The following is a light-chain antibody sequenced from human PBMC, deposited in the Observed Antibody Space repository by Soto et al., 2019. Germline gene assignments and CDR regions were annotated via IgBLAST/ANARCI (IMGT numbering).Light chain of an antibody. CDR3: QQYGSSPLFT. Sequence: DLQMTQSPSSVSASVGDRVTITCRASQGISSWLGWYQQKPGKAPKLLIYAASSLQSGVPSRFSGSGSGTDFTLTISSLQPEDFAVYYCQQYGSSPLFTFGPGTKVDIK. CDR2: AAS. CDR1: QGISSW. J-gene: IGKJ3*01. V-gene: IGKV1D-12*01.